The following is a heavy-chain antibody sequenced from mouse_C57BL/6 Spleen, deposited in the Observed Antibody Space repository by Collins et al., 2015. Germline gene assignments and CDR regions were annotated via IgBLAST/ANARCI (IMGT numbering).Heavy chain of an antibody. CDR2: IYPGDGDT. D-gene: IGHD2-2*01. CDR1: GYAFSSYW. Sequence: QVQLQQSGAELVKPGASVKISCKASGYAFSSYWMNWVKQRPGKGLEWIGQIYPGDGDTNYNEKFKGKATLTADKSSSTAYMQLSSLTSEDSAVYFCASGYGYDGSYAMDYWGQGTSVTVST. CDR3: ASGYGYDGSYAMDY. V-gene: IGHV1-80*01. J-gene: IGHJ4*01.